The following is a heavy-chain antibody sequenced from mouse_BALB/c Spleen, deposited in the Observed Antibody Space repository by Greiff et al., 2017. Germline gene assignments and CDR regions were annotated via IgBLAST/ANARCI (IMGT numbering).Heavy chain of an antibody. D-gene: IGHD2-14*01. V-gene: IGHV1-59*01. CDR2: IDPSDSYT. CDR1: GYTFTSYW. CDR3: ARGDYRYDGCYAMDY. J-gene: IGHJ4*01. Sequence: VQLQQPGAELVKPGASVKMSCKASGYTFTSYWMHWVKQRPGQGLEWIGVIDPSDSYTSYNQKFKGKATLTVDTSSSTAYMQLSSPTSEDSAVYYCARGDYRYDGCYAMDYWGQGTSVTVSS.